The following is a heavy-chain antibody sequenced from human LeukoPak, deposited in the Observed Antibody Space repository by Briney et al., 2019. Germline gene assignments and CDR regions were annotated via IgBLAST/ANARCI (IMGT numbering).Heavy chain of an antibody. Sequence: PSETLSLTCAVYGGSFSGYYWSWLRQPPGKGLEGIGEINHSGSTNYNPSLKSRVTISVDTSKNQFSLKLTSVTAAVTVVYYCARGPIYDSSGYYYEGYYYFDYWGQGTLVTVSS. CDR1: GGSFSGYY. CDR2: INHSGST. D-gene: IGHD3-22*01. V-gene: IGHV4-34*01. CDR3: ARGPIYDSSGYYYEGYYYFDY. J-gene: IGHJ4*02.